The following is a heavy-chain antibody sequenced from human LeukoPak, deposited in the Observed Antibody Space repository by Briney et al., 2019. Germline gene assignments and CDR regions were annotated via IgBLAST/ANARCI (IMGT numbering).Heavy chain of an antibody. CDR3: ARDVVGAFGTRALDD. D-gene: IGHD1-26*01. V-gene: IGHV1-69*01. CDR1: GGTFSSYL. J-gene: IGHJ4*02. Sequence: ASVKVSCKASGGTFSSYLISWVRQAPGQGLEWMGGIIPIIGTADYIQKFQDRVTITADESTTTAYMELTGLRSEDTAIYYCARDVVGAFGTRALDDWGQGTLVTVSA. CDR2: IIPIIGTA.